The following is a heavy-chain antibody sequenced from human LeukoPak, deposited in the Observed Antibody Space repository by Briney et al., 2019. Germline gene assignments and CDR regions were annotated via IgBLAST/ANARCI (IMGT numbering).Heavy chain of an antibody. J-gene: IGHJ5*02. CDR2: MNPNSGNT. Sequence: GASVKVSCKASGYTFTSYDINWVRQATGQGLEWMGWMNPNSGNTGYAQKFQGRVTMTRNTSISTAYMELSSLRSEDTAVYYCARGRRRYCSGGSCYPSNWFDPWGQGTLVTVSP. D-gene: IGHD2-15*01. CDR1: GYTFTSYD. CDR3: ARGRRRYCSGGSCYPSNWFDP. V-gene: IGHV1-8*01.